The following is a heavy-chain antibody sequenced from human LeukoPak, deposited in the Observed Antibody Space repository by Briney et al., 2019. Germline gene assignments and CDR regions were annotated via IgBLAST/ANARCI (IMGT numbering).Heavy chain of an antibody. V-gene: IGHV1-69*13. J-gene: IGHJ4*02. CDR1: GGTFSSYA. D-gene: IGHD6-19*01. CDR3: ARVCSGWYCPFDY. Sequence: SVKVSCKASGGTFSSYAISWVRQAPGQGLDWMGGIIPIFGTANYAQKFQGRVTITADESTSTAYMELSSLRSEDTAVYYCARVCSGWYCPFDYWGQGTLVTVSS. CDR2: IIPIFGTA.